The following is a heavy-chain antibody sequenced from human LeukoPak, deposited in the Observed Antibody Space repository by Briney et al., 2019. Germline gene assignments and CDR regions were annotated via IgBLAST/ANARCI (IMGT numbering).Heavy chain of an antibody. J-gene: IGHJ6*02. CDR1: GFTFSSYA. CDR3: PRVYSSSSGKGMDV. Sequence: PGGSLRLSCAASGFTFSSYAMSWVRQAPGKGLEWVSYISSSGSTIYYADSVKGRFTISRDNAKNSLYLQMNSLRAEDTAVYFCPRVYSSSSGKGMDVWGQGTTVTVSS. D-gene: IGHD6-6*01. CDR2: ISSSGSTI. V-gene: IGHV3-48*03.